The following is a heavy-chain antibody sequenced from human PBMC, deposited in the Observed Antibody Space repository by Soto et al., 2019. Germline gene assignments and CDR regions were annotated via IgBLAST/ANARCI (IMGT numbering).Heavy chain of an antibody. Sequence: EVQLVESGGGLVQPGGSLRLSCAASGFTFSSYAMHWVRQAPGKGLEYVSAISSNGGSTYYANSVKGRFTISRDNSKNTVYLQMGSLRVEDMALYYCARDYYYDSSGLDYWGQGTLVTVSS. J-gene: IGHJ4*02. CDR2: ISSNGGST. D-gene: IGHD3-22*01. CDR3: ARDYYYDSSGLDY. CDR1: GFTFSSYA. V-gene: IGHV3-64*01.